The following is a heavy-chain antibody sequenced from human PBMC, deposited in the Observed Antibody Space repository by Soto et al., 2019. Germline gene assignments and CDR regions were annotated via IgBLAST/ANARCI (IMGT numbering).Heavy chain of an antibody. CDR1: GFTFSGYA. J-gene: IGHJ4*02. Sequence: HPGGSLRLSCSASGFTFSGYAMHWVRQAPGKGLEYVSAISSNGGSTYYADSVKGRFTISRDNSKNTLYLQMSSLRAEDTAVYYCVKALVTIAAAGIFDYWGQGTLVTVSS. V-gene: IGHV3-64D*06. CDR3: VKALVTIAAAGIFDY. D-gene: IGHD6-13*01. CDR2: ISSNGGST.